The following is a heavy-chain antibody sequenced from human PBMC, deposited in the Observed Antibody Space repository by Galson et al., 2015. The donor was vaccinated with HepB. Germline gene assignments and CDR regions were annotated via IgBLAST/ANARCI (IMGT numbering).Heavy chain of an antibody. J-gene: IGHJ4*02. CDR1: GFTFNTYA. CDR3: ARGNCSSTRCFADF. CDR2: ITGGHMDT. Sequence: SLRLSCAAPGFTFNTYAMTWVRPPPGKGLEWVSTITGGHMDTYYADSVKGRFTVSRDNFKNTVYLQMNSLRGADTAVYYCARGNCSSTRCFADFWGQGTLVAVSS. V-gene: IGHV3-23*01. D-gene: IGHD2-2*01.